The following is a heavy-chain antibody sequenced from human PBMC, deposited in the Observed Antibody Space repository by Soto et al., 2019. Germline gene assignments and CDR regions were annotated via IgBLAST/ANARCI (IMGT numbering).Heavy chain of an antibody. CDR3: ARGESIAAFLFDY. J-gene: IGHJ4*02. Sequence: SVKVSCKASGGTFSSYAISWVRQAPGQGLEWMGGIIPIFSTANYAQKFQGRVTITADESTSTAYMELSSLRSEDTAVYYCARGESIAAFLFDYWGQGTLVTVSS. CDR1: GGTFSSYA. D-gene: IGHD6-6*01. CDR2: IIPIFSTA. V-gene: IGHV1-69*13.